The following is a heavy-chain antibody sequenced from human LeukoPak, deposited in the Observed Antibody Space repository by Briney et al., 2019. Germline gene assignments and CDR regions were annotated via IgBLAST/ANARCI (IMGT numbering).Heavy chain of an antibody. D-gene: IGHD6-25*01. CDR3: ARSRIAAGDDAFDI. J-gene: IGHJ3*02. CDR2: INHSGST. CDR1: GGSFSGYY. Sequence: SETLSLTCAVYGGSFSGYYWSWIRQPPGKGLEWIGEINHSGSTNYNPSLKSRVTISVDTSKNQFSLKLSSVTAADTAVYYCARSRIAAGDDAFDIWGQGTMVTVSS. V-gene: IGHV4-34*01.